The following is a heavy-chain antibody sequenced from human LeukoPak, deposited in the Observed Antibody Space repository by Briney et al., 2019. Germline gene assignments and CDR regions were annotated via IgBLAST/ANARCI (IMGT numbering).Heavy chain of an antibody. Sequence: KASETLSLTCTVSGGSMSSNSYFWGWIRQSPGKGLEWIGTIYNSGSTYYNPSLKSRVTISVDTSKNRFSLKLSSVTAADTAMYYCAREAYYYMDVWGKGTTVTISS. J-gene: IGHJ6*03. CDR2: IYNSGST. V-gene: IGHV4-39*07. CDR1: GGSMSSNSYF. CDR3: AREAYYYMDV.